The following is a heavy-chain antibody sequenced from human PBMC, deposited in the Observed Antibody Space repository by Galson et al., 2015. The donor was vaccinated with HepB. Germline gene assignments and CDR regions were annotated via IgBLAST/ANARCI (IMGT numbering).Heavy chain of an antibody. CDR1: GYAFRGYS. CDR2: ISAYNGNT. J-gene: IGHJ4*02. CDR3: ARQFVEPIFDF. Sequence: SVKVSCKASGYAFRGYSITWVRQAPGQGLEWMGWISAYNGNTNYAQKLQGRVTMTTDTSTSTAYMELRSLRSDDTAVYFCARQFVEPIFDFWGQGTLVTVSS. V-gene: IGHV1-18*04. D-gene: IGHD3-10*01.